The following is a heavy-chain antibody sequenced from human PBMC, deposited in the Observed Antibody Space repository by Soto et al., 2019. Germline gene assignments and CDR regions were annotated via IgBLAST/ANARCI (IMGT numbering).Heavy chain of an antibody. CDR1: GFTFGTTD. J-gene: IGHJ5*02. D-gene: IGHD3-10*01. CDR3: VKNSGWFNT. V-gene: IGHV3-23*01. CDR2: IDGSGGIT. Sequence: QLLQSGGGLVQPGGSLTLSCAASGFTFGTTDMSWVRQAPGEGLEWVSTIDGSGGITYYADSMKGRFTISRDNSRNTVFLQMNSLRGDDTALYYCVKNSGWFNTWGQGALVSLSS.